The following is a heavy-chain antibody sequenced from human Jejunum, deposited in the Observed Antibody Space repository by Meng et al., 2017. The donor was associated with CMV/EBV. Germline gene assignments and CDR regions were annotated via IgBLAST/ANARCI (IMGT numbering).Heavy chain of an antibody. J-gene: IGHJ6*02. Sequence: FGAYPFSWVRQAPGKGLEWIGFIRSKAYGETTEYATSVKGRFTISRDDSKKILYLEMNSLKTEDTAVYYCTRDLFSYYHYYYGMDIWGQGTTVTVSS. CDR2: IRSKAYGETT. CDR3: TRDLFSYYHYYYGMDI. CDR1: FGAYP. V-gene: IGHV3-49*04. D-gene: IGHD3-10*01.